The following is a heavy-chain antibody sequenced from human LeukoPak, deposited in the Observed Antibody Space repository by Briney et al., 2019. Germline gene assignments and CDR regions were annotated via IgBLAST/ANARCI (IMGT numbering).Heavy chain of an antibody. J-gene: IGHJ4*02. CDR3: ARWGWELQIDY. CDR1: GFTFSSYA. CDR2: ISSNGGST. D-gene: IGHD1-26*01. V-gene: IGHV3-64*01. Sequence: PGGSLRLSCAASGFTFSSYAIPGVRRAPGRGREYVSAISSNGGSTYYANSVKGRFTISRDNSKNTLYLQMGSLRAEDMAVYYCARWGWELQIDYWGQGTLVTVSS.